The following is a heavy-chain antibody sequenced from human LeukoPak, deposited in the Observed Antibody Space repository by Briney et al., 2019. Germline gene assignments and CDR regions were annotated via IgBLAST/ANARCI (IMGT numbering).Heavy chain of an antibody. V-gene: IGHV4-30-4*08. J-gene: IGHJ6*03. Sequence: SQTLSLTXTVSAGSISSGEYYWSWIRQPPGKGLEWIGYTYYSGRTYYNPSLKSRLAITVDTSKNQFSLKLNSVTAADTAVYYCARYYDFLSYMDVWGKGTTVTVSS. D-gene: IGHD3-3*01. CDR1: AGSISSGEYY. CDR3: ARYYDFLSYMDV. CDR2: TYYSGRT.